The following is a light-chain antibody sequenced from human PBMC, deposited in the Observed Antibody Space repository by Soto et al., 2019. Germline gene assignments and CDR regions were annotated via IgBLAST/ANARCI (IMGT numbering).Light chain of an antibody. CDR3: SSYVTSNVVV. J-gene: IGLJ2*01. V-gene: IGLV2-8*01. CDR1: RDDVGGYNY. CDR2: EVY. Sequence: QSVLTQPPSASGSPGQSVTISCTGTRDDVGGYNYVSWFQQLPGKAPKLMIYEVYKRPTGVPARFSGSKSGNTASLTVSGLQAGDEAIYYCSSYVTSNVVVFGGGTKVTV.